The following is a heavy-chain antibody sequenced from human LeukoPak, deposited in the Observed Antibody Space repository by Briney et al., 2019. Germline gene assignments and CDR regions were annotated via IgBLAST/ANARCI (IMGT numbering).Heavy chain of an antibody. J-gene: IGHJ4*02. V-gene: IGHV3-30*02. D-gene: IGHD6-13*01. Sequence: DSVKGRFTTSRDNSRKALYLQMDSLRAEDTAVYYCAKGSNSSPDYWGRGTLVTVSS. CDR3: AKGSNSSPDY.